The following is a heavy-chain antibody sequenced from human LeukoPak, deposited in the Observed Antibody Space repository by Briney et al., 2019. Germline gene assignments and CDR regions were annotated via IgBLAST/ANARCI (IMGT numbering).Heavy chain of an antibody. D-gene: IGHD3-22*01. J-gene: IGHJ5*02. CDR2: TYDRSKWYH. Sequence: SQTLSLTCAISGDSVTSNSAAWNWKSPAPSRGLMGLGRTYDRSKWYHYYAVSVKSRVTINPDTSKNQFSLQLNSVTPEDTAVYYCARGPVTMIAGWFDPWGQGTLVTVSS. V-gene: IGHV6-1*01. CDR1: GDSVTSNSAA. CDR3: ARGPVTMIAGWFDP.